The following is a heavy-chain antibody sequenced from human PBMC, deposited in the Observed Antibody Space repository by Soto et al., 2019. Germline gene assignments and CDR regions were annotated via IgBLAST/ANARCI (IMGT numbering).Heavy chain of an antibody. Sequence: GGSLRLSCAASGFTFSTYSMNWVRQAPGKGLEWVSYISSTSSPIYYADSVKGRFTIARDNAKNSLYLQMNSLRDEDTAVYYCAREGYCSSASCVEYWGQGTLATVSS. D-gene: IGHD2-2*01. CDR3: AREGYCSSASCVEY. J-gene: IGHJ4*02. CDR1: GFTFSTYS. V-gene: IGHV3-48*02. CDR2: ISSTSSPI.